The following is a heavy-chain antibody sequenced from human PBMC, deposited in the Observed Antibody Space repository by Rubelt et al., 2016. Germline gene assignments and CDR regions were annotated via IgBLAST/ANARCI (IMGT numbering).Heavy chain of an antibody. CDR1: GFTFSSYS. V-gene: IGHV3-48*04. D-gene: IGHD3-10*01. CDR3: ARDMVGVRGVIMYYYYGMYV. CDR2: ISSSSSTI. Sequence: EVQLVESGGGLVQPGGSLRLSCAASGFTFSSYSMNWVRQAPGKGLEWVSYISSSSSTIYYADSVKCRFTISRDNAKNSLYLQMNSLRAEDTAVYYCARDMVGVRGVIMYYYYGMYVWGQGTTVAVSS. J-gene: IGHJ6*02.